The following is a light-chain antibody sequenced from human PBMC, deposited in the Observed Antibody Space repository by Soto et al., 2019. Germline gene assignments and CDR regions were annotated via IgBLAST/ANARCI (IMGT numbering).Light chain of an antibody. CDR1: SSNIGSNT. CDR2: SNN. Sequence: QTVVTQPPSASGTPGQRVTISCSGSSSNIGSNTVNWYQQFPGTAPKVLIYSNNQRPSGVPDRFSGSNSGASASLAIRGLQSEDEADYYCAAWDDSLNGPVFGGGTKLTVL. CDR3: AAWDDSLNGPV. V-gene: IGLV1-44*01. J-gene: IGLJ2*01.